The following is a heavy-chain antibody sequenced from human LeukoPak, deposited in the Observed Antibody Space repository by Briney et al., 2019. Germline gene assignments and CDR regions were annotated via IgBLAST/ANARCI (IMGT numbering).Heavy chain of an antibody. V-gene: IGHV1-2*02. J-gene: IGHJ4*02. D-gene: IGHD7-27*01. CDR3: ARDHNWGPDY. CDR2: INPQGGGT. CDR1: GYTFSDYH. Sequence: ASVKVSCKASGYTFSDYHMHWVRQPPGQGLEWMAWINPQGGGTRYAESFQGRVTVTRDTSINTAYMELSSLRSDDTAVYYCARDHNWGPDYWGQGTLVSVSS.